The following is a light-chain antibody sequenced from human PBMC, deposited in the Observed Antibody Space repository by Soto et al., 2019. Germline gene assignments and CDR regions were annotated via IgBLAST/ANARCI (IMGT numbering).Light chain of an antibody. CDR3: ASYTSNNTLL. CDR1: TNDVGRYNY. V-gene: IGLV2-14*01. J-gene: IGLJ2*01. Sequence: QSALTQPASVSGSPGQSITISCIGTTNDVGRYNYVSWYQQHPGKSPKFILYDVSNRPSGVSDRFSSSKSASTASLTISWLQAEDEADYYCASYTSNNTLLFGGGTKLTVL. CDR2: DVS.